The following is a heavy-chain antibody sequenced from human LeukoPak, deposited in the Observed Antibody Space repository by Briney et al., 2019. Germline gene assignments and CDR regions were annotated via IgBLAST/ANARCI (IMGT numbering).Heavy chain of an antibody. Sequence: GASVKVSCKASGYTFTGYYMHWVRQAPGQGLEWMGWINPNSGGTNYAQKFQGRVTMTRDTSISTAYMELSRLRSDDTAVYYCARVYCSSTSCYGSYYYYGMDVWGQGTTVTVSS. CDR2: INPNSGGT. J-gene: IGHJ6*02. D-gene: IGHD2-2*01. CDR3: ARVYCSSTSCYGSYYYYGMDV. V-gene: IGHV1-2*02. CDR1: GYTFTGYY.